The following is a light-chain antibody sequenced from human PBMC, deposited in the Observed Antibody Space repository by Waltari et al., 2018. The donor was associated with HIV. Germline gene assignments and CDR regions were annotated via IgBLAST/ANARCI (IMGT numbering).Light chain of an antibody. Sequence: IVMTQSPATLSLSLGERATLSCRASQSVNSNLAWYQQKPGQAPRLLIYGASARPTGIPARFSGSGSGTEFTLTISSLQSEDFAVYYCQQYDNWPPYTFGQGTKLEIK. CDR2: GAS. J-gene: IGKJ2*01. V-gene: IGKV3-15*01. CDR1: QSVNSN. CDR3: QQYDNWPPYT.